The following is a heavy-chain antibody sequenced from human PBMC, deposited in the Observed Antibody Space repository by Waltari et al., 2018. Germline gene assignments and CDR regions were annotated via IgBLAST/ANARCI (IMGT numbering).Heavy chain of an antibody. CDR3: TRETGDAFDI. CDR2: IRSKAYGGTT. J-gene: IGHJ3*02. Sequence: EVQLVESGGGLVQPGRSLRLSCTASGFTFGDYALSGVRQAPGKGLEWVGFIRSKAYGGTTEYAASVKGRFTISRDDSKSIAYLQMNSLKTEDTAVYYCTRETGDAFDIWGQGTMVTVSS. CDR1: GFTFGDYA. V-gene: IGHV3-49*04.